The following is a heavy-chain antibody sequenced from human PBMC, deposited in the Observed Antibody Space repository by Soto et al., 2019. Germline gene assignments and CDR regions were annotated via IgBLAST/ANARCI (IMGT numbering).Heavy chain of an antibody. CDR3: ARAYCCGDCYSRKKVTGRDDAFYI. D-gene: IGHD2-21*02. J-gene: IGHJ3*02. V-gene: IGHV1-2*04. Sequence: ASVKVSCKASGYTFTGYYMHWVRQAPGQGLEWMGWINPNSGGTNYAQKFQGWVTMTRDTSISTAYMELSRLRSDDTAVYYCARAYCCGDCYSRKKVTGRDDAFYIRGQGTMVTVSS. CDR1: GYTFTGYY. CDR2: INPNSGGT.